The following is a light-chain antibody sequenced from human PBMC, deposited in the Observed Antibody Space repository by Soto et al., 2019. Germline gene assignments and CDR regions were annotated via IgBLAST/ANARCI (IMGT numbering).Light chain of an antibody. CDR3: QQRSNIPFT. CDR2: DAS. CDR1: QSVSSY. J-gene: IGKJ3*01. V-gene: IGKV3-11*01. Sequence: EIVLTQSPATLSLSPGERATLSCRASQSVSSYLAWYQQKPGQAPRLLIYDASNRATGIPARFSGSGSGTDFTLTISSLEPEDFAVYYCQQRSNIPFTFGPGTKVDIK.